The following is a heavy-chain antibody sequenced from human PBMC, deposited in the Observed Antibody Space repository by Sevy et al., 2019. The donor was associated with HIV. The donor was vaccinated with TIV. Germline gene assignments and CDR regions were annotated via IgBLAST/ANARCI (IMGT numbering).Heavy chain of an antibody. Sequence: SETLSLTCSVSGGSISSYFWTWVRQSPGKGLEWIGNIYFTGNTDHSPSPKSRVTLSLDTSMSHFSLTLKSVTAADTAIYFCARDSTTRPRVLDYWGQGTLVTVSS. CDR1: GGSISSYF. J-gene: IGHJ4*02. CDR3: ARDSTTRPRVLDY. D-gene: IGHD1-1*01. V-gene: IGHV4-59*01. CDR2: IYFTGNT.